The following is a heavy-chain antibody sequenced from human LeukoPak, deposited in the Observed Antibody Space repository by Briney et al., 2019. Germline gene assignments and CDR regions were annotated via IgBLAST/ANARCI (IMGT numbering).Heavy chain of an antibody. Sequence: SETLSPTCTVSGGSISGYYWNWIRQPPGKRLEWIGYIYCSGSTNYNPSLRSRVTISLDTSKNQFSLKVSSVTAADTAVYHCARGIGGYGPFDYWGQGKLVTVSS. CDR2: IYCSGST. V-gene: IGHV4-59*01. CDR3: ARGIGGYGPFDY. CDR1: GGSISGYY. D-gene: IGHD5-12*01. J-gene: IGHJ4*02.